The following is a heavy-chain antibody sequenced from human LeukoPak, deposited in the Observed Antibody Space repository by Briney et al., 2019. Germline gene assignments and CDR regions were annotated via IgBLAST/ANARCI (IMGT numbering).Heavy chain of an antibody. CDR2: INHSGGT. CDR3: ARAPSGEVESAARGDYLDY. J-gene: IGHJ4*02. V-gene: IGHV4-34*01. Sequence: PSETLSLTCAVYGGSFSGYFWSWIRQPPGKGLEWTGEINHSGGTNYNRSLKSRVTISVDTSKNQFSLTMNSVTAADTAVYYCARAPSGEVESAARGDYLDYWGQGTLVTVSS. D-gene: IGHD6-13*01. CDR1: GGSFSGYF.